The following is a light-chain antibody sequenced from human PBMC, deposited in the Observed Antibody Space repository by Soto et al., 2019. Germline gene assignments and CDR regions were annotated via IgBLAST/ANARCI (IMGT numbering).Light chain of an antibody. V-gene: IGLV4-60*03. J-gene: IGLJ1*01. CDR2: LEGSGSY. CDR3: ETWDSNTHV. Sequence: QPVLTQSSSASASLGSSVKLTCTLSSGHSSYIIAWHQQQPGKAPRYLMKLEGSGSYNKGSGVPDRFSGSSSGADRYLTISNLQSEDEADYYCETWDSNTHVFGTGTKVNVL. CDR1: SGHSSYI.